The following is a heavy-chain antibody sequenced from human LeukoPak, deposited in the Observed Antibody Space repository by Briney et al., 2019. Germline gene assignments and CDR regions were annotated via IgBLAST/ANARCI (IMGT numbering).Heavy chain of an antibody. V-gene: IGHV3-23*01. D-gene: IGHD1-26*01. CDR1: GFTFSTYG. Sequence: GGSLRLSCVASGFTFSTYGMSWVRQAPGKGLEWVSAISGSGGSTYYADSVKGRFTISRDNSKNTLYMQMNSLRAEDTAVYYCAKDHRIVGKANWFDPWGQGTLVTVSS. J-gene: IGHJ5*02. CDR3: AKDHRIVGKANWFDP. CDR2: ISGSGGST.